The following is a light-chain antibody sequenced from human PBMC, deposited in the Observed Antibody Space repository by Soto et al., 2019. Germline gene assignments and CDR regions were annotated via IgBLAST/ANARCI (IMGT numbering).Light chain of an antibody. CDR2: GAT. CDR3: RQYNNWPLT. J-gene: IGKJ4*01. V-gene: IGKV3D-15*01. CDR1: QTVRDN. Sequence: EVVMTQSPATLSVSPGERATLSCRASQTVRDNLGWYQHKPGQPPRPLIYGATTRATGIPARFSGSGSGTEFTLTISSLQSEDFAVYYCRQYNNWPLTFGGGTKGDIK.